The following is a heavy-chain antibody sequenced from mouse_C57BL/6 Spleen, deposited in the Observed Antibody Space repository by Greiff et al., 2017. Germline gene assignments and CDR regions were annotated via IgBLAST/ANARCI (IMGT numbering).Heavy chain of an antibody. CDR2: IYPGDGDT. D-gene: IGHD1-1*01. CDR1: GYAFSSSW. V-gene: IGHV1-82*01. CDR3: ARGVITTEGYFDY. Sequence: VQLQQSGPELVKPGASVKISCKASGYAFSSSWMNWVKQRPGKGLEWIGRIYPGDGDTNYNGKFKGKATLTADKSSSTAYMQLSSLTSEESAVYFCARGVITTEGYFDYWGQGTTLTVSS. J-gene: IGHJ2*01.